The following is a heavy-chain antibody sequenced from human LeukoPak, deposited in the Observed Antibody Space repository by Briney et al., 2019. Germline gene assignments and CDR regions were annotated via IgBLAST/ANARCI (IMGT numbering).Heavy chain of an antibody. Sequence: GASVKVSCKASGGTFSSYAISWVRQAPGQGLEWMGWINPNSGGTNYAQKFQGRVTMARDTSISTAYMELSRLRSDDTAVYYCARVPRSSPLVIRFDPWGQGTLVTVSS. CDR3: ARVPRSSPLVIRFDP. V-gene: IGHV1-2*02. CDR2: INPNSGGT. CDR1: GGTFSSYA. J-gene: IGHJ5*02. D-gene: IGHD6-6*01.